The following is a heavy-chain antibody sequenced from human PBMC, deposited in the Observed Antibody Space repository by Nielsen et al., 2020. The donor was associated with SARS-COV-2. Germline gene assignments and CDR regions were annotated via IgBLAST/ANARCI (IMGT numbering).Heavy chain of an antibody. CDR2: ISYDGSNK. V-gene: IGHV3-30*04. Sequence: GESLKISCAASGFTFSSYAMHWVRQAPGKGLEWVAVISYDGSNKYYADSVKGRFTISGDNSKNTLYLQMNSLRAEDTAVYYCARGYYYDSSGYYHDAFDIWGQGTMVTVSS. CDR3: ARGYYYDSSGYYHDAFDI. D-gene: IGHD3-22*01. J-gene: IGHJ3*02. CDR1: GFTFSSYA.